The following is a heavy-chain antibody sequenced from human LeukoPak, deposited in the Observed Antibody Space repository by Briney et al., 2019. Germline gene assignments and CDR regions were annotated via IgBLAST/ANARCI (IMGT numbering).Heavy chain of an antibody. CDR2: IKQDGSEK. J-gene: IGHJ4*02. Sequence: GGSLRLSCAASGFTFSSYWMSWVRQAPGKGLEWVANIKQDGSEKYYVDSVKGRFTISRDNAKNSLYLQMNSLRAEDTAVYYCAKDRDYEQWLVPTNFDFWGQGTLVTVSS. V-gene: IGHV3-7*03. D-gene: IGHD6-19*01. CDR3: AKDRDYEQWLVPTNFDF. CDR1: GFTFSSYW.